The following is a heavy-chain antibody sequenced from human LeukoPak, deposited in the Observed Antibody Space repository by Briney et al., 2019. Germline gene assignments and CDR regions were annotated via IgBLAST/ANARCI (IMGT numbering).Heavy chain of an antibody. V-gene: IGHV3-53*01. CDR3: ARDRVGDSSGE. CDR2: IYSGGST. J-gene: IGHJ4*02. D-gene: IGHD3-22*01. CDR1: GFTVSSSY. Sequence: PGGSLRLSCAASGFTVSSSYMSWVRQAPGKGLEWVSVIYSGGSTYSADSVKGRFTISRDNSKNTLYLQMNSLRAEDTAVYYCARDRVGDSSGEWGQETLVTVSS.